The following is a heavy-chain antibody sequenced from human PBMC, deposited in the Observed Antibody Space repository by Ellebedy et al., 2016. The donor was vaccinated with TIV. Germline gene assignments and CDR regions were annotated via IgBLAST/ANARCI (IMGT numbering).Heavy chain of an antibody. CDR2: IWYDGSNK. CDR1: GFTFSSYG. Sequence: GGSLRLXXAASGFTFSSYGMHWVRQAPGKGLEWVAVIWYDGSNKYYADSVKGRFTISRDNSKNTLYLQMNSLRAEDTAVYYCAGGIAVAGSFDYWGQGTLVTVSS. J-gene: IGHJ4*02. D-gene: IGHD6-19*01. CDR3: AGGIAVAGSFDY. V-gene: IGHV3-33*01.